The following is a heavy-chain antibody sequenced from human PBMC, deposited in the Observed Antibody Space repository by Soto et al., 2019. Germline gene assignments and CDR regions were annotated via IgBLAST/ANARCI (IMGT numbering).Heavy chain of an antibody. CDR2: IIPIFGTA. Sequence: SVKVSCKASGGTFSSYAISWVRQAPGQGLEWMGGIIPIFGTANYAQKFQGRGTITADESTSTAYMELSSLRSEDTGVYYCARAGAGSLPGPGGNYYYYGMDFWGRGNTVPVSS. CDR3: ARAGAGSLPGPGGNYYYYGMDF. V-gene: IGHV1-69*13. J-gene: IGHJ6*04. D-gene: IGHD3-10*01. CDR1: GGTFSSYA.